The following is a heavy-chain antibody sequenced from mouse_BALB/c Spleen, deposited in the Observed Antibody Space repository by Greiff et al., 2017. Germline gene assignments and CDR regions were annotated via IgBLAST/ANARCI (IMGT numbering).Heavy chain of an antibody. Sequence: EVKLMESGGGLVQPGGSLRLSCATSGFTFTDYYMSWVRQPPGKALEWLGFIRNKANGYTTEYSASVKGRFTISRDNSQSILYLQINTLRAEDSATYYCARLYDGYDLDYWGQGTTLTVSS. CDR3: ARLYDGYDLDY. CDR2: IRNKANGYTT. V-gene: IGHV7-3*02. J-gene: IGHJ2*01. D-gene: IGHD2-3*01. CDR1: GFTFTDYY.